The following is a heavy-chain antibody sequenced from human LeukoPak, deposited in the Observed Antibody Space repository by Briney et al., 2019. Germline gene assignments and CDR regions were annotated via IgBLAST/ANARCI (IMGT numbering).Heavy chain of an antibody. D-gene: IGHD3-22*01. CDR2: ISGSGGAT. V-gene: IGHV3-23*01. Sequence: PGVSLRLFCAASGFTFSSYAMSWAPQAPGQGLEWVSAISGSGGATYYADSAKGRFTISRDNSKNTVYLQMNSLRADDTAVYYCAGIWGPSSSWPWGFDYWGQGALVTVSS. CDR1: GFTFSSYA. J-gene: IGHJ4*02. CDR3: AGIWGPSSSWPWGFDY.